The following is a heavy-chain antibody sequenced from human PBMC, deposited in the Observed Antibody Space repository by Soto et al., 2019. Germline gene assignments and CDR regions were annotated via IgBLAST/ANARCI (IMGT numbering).Heavy chain of an antibody. CDR3: ASLIPRIAVAGTGFEY. J-gene: IGHJ4*02. Sequence: PGGSLRLSCAASGFTFSSYSMNLVRQAPGKGLEWVSSISSSSSYIYYADSVKGRFTISRDNAKNSLYLQMNSLRAEDTAVYYCASLIPRIAVAGTGFEYWGQGTLVTVSS. V-gene: IGHV3-21*01. D-gene: IGHD6-19*01. CDR1: GFTFSSYS. CDR2: ISSSSSYI.